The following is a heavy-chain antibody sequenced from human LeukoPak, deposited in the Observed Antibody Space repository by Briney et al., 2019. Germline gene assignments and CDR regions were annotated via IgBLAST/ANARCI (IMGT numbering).Heavy chain of an antibody. J-gene: IGHJ4*02. Sequence: ASVKVSCKASGYTFTSYGISWVRQAPGQGLEWMGWISAYNGNTNYAQKLQGGVTMTTDTSTSTAYMELRSLRSDDTAVYYCARDLLWFGELFPRFDYWGQGTLVTVSS. CDR3: ARDLLWFGELFPRFDY. V-gene: IGHV1-18*04. CDR1: GYTFTSYG. D-gene: IGHD3-10*01. CDR2: ISAYNGNT.